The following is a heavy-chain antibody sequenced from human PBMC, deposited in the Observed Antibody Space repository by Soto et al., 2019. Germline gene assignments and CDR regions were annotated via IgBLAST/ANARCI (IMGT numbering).Heavy chain of an antibody. Sequence: SVKVSCKASGYTFTSYGISWVRQAPGLGLEWVGRINPILSMSNYAQKFQDRVTMTADKSTSTAYMELRSLRSEDTAMYYCAASYGSGYRAFDYWGQGALVTVSS. CDR3: AASYGSGYRAFDY. CDR1: GYTFTSYG. D-gene: IGHD3-10*01. CDR2: INPILSMS. V-gene: IGHV1-69*04. J-gene: IGHJ4*02.